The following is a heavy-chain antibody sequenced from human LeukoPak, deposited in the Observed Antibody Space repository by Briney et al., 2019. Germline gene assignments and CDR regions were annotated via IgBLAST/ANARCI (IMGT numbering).Heavy chain of an antibody. J-gene: IGHJ4*02. CDR2: INLGGRSK. Sequence: GGTLRLSCAASGFTFSSYWMHWVRHVPGKGLVWVARINLGGRSKTYADSVKGRFTISKDNAKNTLYLQMDSLRAEYTCVYYCSRSNQAYDYWGQGTLVTVSS. CDR1: GFTFSSYW. CDR3: SRSNQAYDY. D-gene: IGHD1-14*01. V-gene: IGHV3-74*03.